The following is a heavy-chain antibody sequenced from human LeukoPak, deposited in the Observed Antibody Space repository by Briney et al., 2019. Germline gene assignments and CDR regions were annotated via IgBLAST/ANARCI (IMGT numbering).Heavy chain of an antibody. V-gene: IGHV4-59*12. CDR3: AREVKDYVWGSYRYFDY. J-gene: IGHJ4*02. D-gene: IGHD3-16*02. Sequence: SETLSLTCTVSGGSISSYYWSWIRQPPGKGLEWIGYIYYSGSTNYNPSLKSRVTISVDTSKNQFSLKLSSVTAADTAVYYCAREVKDYVWGSYRYFDYWGQGTLVTVSS. CDR2: IYYSGST. CDR1: GGSISSYY.